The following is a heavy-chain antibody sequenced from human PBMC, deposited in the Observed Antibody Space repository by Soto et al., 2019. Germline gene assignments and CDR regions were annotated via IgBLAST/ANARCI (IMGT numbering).Heavy chain of an antibody. CDR3: ARDRGSLTSGDGTLDS. Sequence: PSETLSLTCTISGGSFSTYYWSWIRQPPGKGLEWIGFVSYSGTTNYNPSLKSRVTISLDTSKNAFSLKLRSASAADTAVYYCARDRGSLTSGDGTLDSWGPGTLVTVSS. CDR2: VSYSGTT. J-gene: IGHJ3*02. V-gene: IGHV4-59*12. CDR1: GGSFSTYY. D-gene: IGHD3-10*01.